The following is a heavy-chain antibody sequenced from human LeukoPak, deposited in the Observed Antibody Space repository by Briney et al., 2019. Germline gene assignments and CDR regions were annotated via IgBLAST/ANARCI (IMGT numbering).Heavy chain of an antibody. V-gene: IGHV4-34*01. CDR1: GGSFSGYY. Sequence: SETLSLTCAVYGGSFSGYYWSWIRQPPGKGLEWIGENNHSGSTNYNPSLKSRVTISVDTSKNQFSLKLSSVTAADTAVYYCARGERVWFGDEGNWFDPWGQGTLVTVSS. J-gene: IGHJ5*02. D-gene: IGHD3-10*01. CDR3: ARGERVWFGDEGNWFDP. CDR2: NNHSGST.